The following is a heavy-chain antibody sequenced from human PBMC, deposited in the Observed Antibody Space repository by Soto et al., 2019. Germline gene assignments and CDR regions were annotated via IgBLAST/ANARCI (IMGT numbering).Heavy chain of an antibody. CDR3: ARFNLEWLLGRYYYYGMDV. CDR1: GGSVSSGSYY. V-gene: IGHV4-61*01. J-gene: IGHJ6*02. Sequence: QVQLQESGPGLVKPSETLSLTCTVSGGSVSSGSYYWSWIRQPPGKGLEWIGYIYYSGGTNYNPSLKSRVTISVDTSKNQFSLKLSSVTAADTAVYYCARFNLEWLLGRYYYYGMDVWGQGTTVTVSS. D-gene: IGHD3-3*01. CDR2: IYYSGGT.